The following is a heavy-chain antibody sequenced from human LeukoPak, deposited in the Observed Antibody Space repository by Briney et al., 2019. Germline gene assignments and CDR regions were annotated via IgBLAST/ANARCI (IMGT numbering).Heavy chain of an antibody. V-gene: IGHV4-59*12. D-gene: IGHD5-18*01. CDR2: IYYSGST. J-gene: IGHJ2*01. Sequence: PSETLSLTCTVSGGSISSYYWSWIRQPPGKGLEWIGYIYYSGSTNYNPSLKSRVTISVDKSKNQFSLKLSSMTAADTAVYYCARDTAMRYWYFDLWGRGTLVTVSS. CDR1: GGSISSYY. CDR3: ARDTAMRYWYFDL.